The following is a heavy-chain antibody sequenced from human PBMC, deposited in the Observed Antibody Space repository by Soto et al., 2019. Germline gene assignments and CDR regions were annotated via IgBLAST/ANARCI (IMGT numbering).Heavy chain of an antibody. J-gene: IGHJ4*02. D-gene: IGHD6-19*01. CDR1: GFTFNIYA. Sequence: EVRLLESGGGLVQPGGSLRLSCAASGFTFNIYAMYWVRQAPGKGLEWVSSISGGGGTTYYADSMKGRFTITRDNSKNSLFLQMSSLRAEDTALYYWAKGRGDNSGRRAYDYWGQGTLVTVSS. CDR2: ISGGGGTT. V-gene: IGHV3-23*01. CDR3: AKGRGDNSGRRAYDY.